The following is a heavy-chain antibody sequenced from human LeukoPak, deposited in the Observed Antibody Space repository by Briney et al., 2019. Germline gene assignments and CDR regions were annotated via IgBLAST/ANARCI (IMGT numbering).Heavy chain of an antibody. CDR1: GGSFSVYY. CDR3: ARAGITIFGVVTHNYGMDV. D-gene: IGHD3-3*01. CDR2: INHSGST. J-gene: IGHJ6*02. V-gene: IGHV4-34*01. Sequence: SETLSLTCAVYGGSFSVYYWSWIRQPPGKGLEWIGEINHSGSTNYNPSLKSRVTISVDTSKNQFSLKLSSVTAADTAVYYCARAGITIFGVVTHNYGMDVWGQGTTVTVSS.